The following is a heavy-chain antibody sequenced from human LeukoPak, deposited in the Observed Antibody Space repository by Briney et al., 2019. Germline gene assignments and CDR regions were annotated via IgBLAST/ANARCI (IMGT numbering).Heavy chain of an antibody. D-gene: IGHD2-21*02. Sequence: GGSLRLSCAASGFTVSNNYMSWVRQTPGKGLQWVSVIYSDASTYYADSVEGRFTISRHNSKNTLYLQMNSLRAEDTAVYYCARAPPYCGGDCGAFDIWGQGKRVTVSS. V-gene: IGHV3-53*04. J-gene: IGHJ3*02. CDR3: ARAPPYCGGDCGAFDI. CDR2: IYSDAST. CDR1: GFTVSNNY.